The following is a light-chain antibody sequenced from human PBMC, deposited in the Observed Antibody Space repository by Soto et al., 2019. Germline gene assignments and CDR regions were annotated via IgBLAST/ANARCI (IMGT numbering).Light chain of an antibody. CDR3: AAWDDSLNGRV. V-gene: IGLV1-44*01. Sequence: QSVLTQPPSASGTPGQRVTISCSGSSSNIGSNTVNWYQQLPGTAPKLLIYSNNQRPSGVPDRFCGSKSGTSASLAISGLQSEDEADYYCAAWDDSLNGRVFGGGTKLTVL. CDR1: SSNIGSNT. CDR2: SNN. J-gene: IGLJ3*02.